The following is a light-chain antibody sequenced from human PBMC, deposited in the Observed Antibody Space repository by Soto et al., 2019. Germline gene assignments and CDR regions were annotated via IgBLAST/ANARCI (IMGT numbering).Light chain of an antibody. CDR1: KNDIGVYDF. CDR3: KSYAGSNSYV. J-gene: IGLJ1*01. V-gene: IGLV2-8*01. Sequence: QSALTQPPSASGSPGQSVTISCTGTKNDIGVYDFVSWYQHHPGKAPRLIIYEVVQRPSGAPDRFSGSKSGNTASLTVSGLHAADEADYFCKSYAGSNSYVFGSGTKVTV. CDR2: EVV.